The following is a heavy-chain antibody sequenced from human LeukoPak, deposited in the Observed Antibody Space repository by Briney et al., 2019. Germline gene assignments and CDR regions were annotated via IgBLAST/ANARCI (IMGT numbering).Heavy chain of an antibody. D-gene: IGHD6-19*01. CDR3: ARDHRDSSGWLAADAFDI. J-gene: IGHJ3*02. Sequence: SETLSLTCTVSGDSISSGDYYWSWIRQPAGKGLEWIGRIYTSGSTNYNPSLKSRVTISVDTSKNQFSLKLSSVTAADTAVYYCARDHRDSSGWLAADAFDIWGQGTMVTVSS. V-gene: IGHV4-61*02. CDR2: IYTSGST. CDR1: GDSISSGDYY.